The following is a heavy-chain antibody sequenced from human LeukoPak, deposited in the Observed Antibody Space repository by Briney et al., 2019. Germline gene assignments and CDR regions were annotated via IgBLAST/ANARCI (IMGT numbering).Heavy chain of an antibody. J-gene: IGHJ4*02. CDR1: GGSISSYY. V-gene: IGHV4-59*01. CDR3: ASTPYDYVWGSYRVIPFFFDY. CDR2: IYYSGST. Sequence: SETLSLTCTVSGGSISSYYWSWIRQPPGKGLEWIGYIYYSGSTNYNPSLKSRVTISVDTSKNQFSLKLSSVTAADTAVYYCASTPYDYVWGSYRVIPFFFDYWGQGTLVTVSS. D-gene: IGHD3-16*02.